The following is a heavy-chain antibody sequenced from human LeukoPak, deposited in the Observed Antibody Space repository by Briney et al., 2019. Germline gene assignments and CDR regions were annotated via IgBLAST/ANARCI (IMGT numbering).Heavy chain of an antibody. V-gene: IGHV4-59*01. J-gene: IGHJ4*02. D-gene: IGHD2-15*01. CDR1: GGSISSYY. CDR2: IYYSGST. Sequence: SETLSLTCTVSGGSISSYYWSWIRQPPGKGLEWIGYIYYSGSTNHNPSLKSRVTISVDTSKNQFSLKLSSVTAADTAVYYCARYCSGGSCFTQTFDYWGQGTLVTVSS. CDR3: ARYCSGGSCFTQTFDY.